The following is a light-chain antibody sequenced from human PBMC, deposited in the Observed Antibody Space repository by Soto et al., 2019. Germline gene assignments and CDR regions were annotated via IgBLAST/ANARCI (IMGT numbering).Light chain of an antibody. CDR3: TSYTSSSTPYV. Sequence: QFVLTQPAPLSWSPGQSITISLAGTNSELGCYTYVSWYQQHPGKAPKLMIYDVSNRPSGVSNRFSGSKSGNTASLTISGLQAEDEADYYCTSYTSSSTPYVFGGGTKVTVL. CDR2: DVS. J-gene: IGLJ1*01. CDR1: NSELGCYTY. V-gene: IGLV2-14*01.